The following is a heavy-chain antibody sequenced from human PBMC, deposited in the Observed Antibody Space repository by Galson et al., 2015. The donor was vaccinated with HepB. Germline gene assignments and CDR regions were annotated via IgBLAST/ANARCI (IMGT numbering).Heavy chain of an antibody. CDR2: ITPIFRTA. D-gene: IGHD6-13*01. CDR1: GGTFSTHA. Sequence: SVKVSCKASGGTFSTHAMSWVRQAPGQGLEWLGGITPIFRTAKYAQKFQGRVTITADESTSTVYMVMSSLRSEDTAVYYCAREGIGAVTNPADYWGQGTLVTVSS. V-gene: IGHV1-69*13. J-gene: IGHJ4*02. CDR3: AREGIGAVTNPADY.